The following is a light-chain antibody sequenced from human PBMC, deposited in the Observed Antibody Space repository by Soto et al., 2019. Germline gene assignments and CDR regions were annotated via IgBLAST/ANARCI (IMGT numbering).Light chain of an antibody. CDR1: ESIANY. CDR2: AAS. J-gene: IGKJ2*03. CDR3: QQSYISPYS. V-gene: IGKV1-39*01. Sequence: DIQMTQSPSSLSASVGDRVTITCRASESIANYLNWYQQKPGKAPNLLIYAASTLQTGVPSTFSGNGSGTDFALTISNHQTEDFAPYFCQQSYISPYSFGEAIKL.